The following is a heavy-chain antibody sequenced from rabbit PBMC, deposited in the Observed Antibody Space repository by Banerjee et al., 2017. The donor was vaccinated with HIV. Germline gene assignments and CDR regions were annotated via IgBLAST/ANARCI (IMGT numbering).Heavy chain of an antibody. CDR3: ARDGAGGSYFAL. J-gene: IGHJ4*01. D-gene: IGHD8-1*01. V-gene: IGHV1S7*01. Sequence: QLKETGGGLVQPGGSLTLSCTASGFSLSSNDMSWVRQAPGKGLEWIGIIAAGNGHTYYASWVNGRFTISNHNAQNTLYLQLNSLTAADTATYFCARDGAGGSYFALWGPGTLVTVS. CDR1: GFSLSSND. CDR2: IAAGNGHT.